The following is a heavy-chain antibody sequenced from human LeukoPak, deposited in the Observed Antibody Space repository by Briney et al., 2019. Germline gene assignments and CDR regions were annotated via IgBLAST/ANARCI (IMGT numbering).Heavy chain of an antibody. CDR2: INHSGST. CDR3: ARGYDSSGYPYYFDY. CDR1: GGSFSGYY. J-gene: IGHJ4*02. V-gene: IGHV4-34*01. Sequence: PSETLSLTCAVYGGSFSGYYWSWIRQPPGKGPEWIGEINHSGSTNYNPSLKSRVTISVDTSKNQFSLKLSSVTAADTAVYYCARGYDSSGYPYYFDYWGQGTLVTVSS. D-gene: IGHD3-22*01.